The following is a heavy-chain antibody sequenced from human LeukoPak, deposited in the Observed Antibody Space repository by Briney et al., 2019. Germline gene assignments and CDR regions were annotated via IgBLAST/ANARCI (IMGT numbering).Heavy chain of an antibody. D-gene: IGHD3-10*01. J-gene: IGHJ6*02. CDR3: ARARSYYYGSGSYYPYYYYGMDV. CDR1: GDSISSGGYC. CDR2: IYHSGST. Sequence: SQTLSLTCDVSGDSISSGGYCWTWIRQLPGKGLEWIGYIYHSGSTNYNPSPKSRVTISVDKSKNQFSLKLSSVTAADTAVYYCARARSYYYGSGSYYPYYYYGMDVWGQGTTVTVSS. V-gene: IGHV4-30-2*06.